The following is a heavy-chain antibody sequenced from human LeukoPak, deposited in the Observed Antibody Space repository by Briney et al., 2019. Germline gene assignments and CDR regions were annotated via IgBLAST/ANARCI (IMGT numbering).Heavy chain of an antibody. J-gene: IGHJ4*02. CDR3: ARSKYQLLKGGYFDY. Sequence: PSETLSLTCAVYGGSFSGYYWSWIRQPPGKGLEWIGEINHSGSTNYNPSLKSRVTISVDTSKNQFSLKLSPVTAADTAVYYCARSKYQLLKGGYFDYWGQGTLVTVSS. CDR2: INHSGST. D-gene: IGHD2-2*01. V-gene: IGHV4-34*01. CDR1: GGSFSGYY.